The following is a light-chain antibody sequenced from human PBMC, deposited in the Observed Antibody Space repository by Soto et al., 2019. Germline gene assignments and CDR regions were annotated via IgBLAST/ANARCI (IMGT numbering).Light chain of an antibody. CDR2: DAS. V-gene: IGKV3-11*01. J-gene: IGKJ4*01. CDR1: QSVSSY. Sequence: EIVLTQSPATLSLSPGERATLSCRASQSVSSYLAWYQQKPGQAPRLLMSDASSRATGIAARFSGSGSGTDFTLTISSLEPEDFAVYYCQQRSDWPLTFGGGTKVDIK. CDR3: QQRSDWPLT.